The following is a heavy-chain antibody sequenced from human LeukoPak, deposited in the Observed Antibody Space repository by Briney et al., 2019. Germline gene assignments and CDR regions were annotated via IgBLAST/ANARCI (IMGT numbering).Heavy chain of an antibody. CDR2: INSDGTGT. CDR1: GFTFSSDW. J-gene: IGHJ4*02. V-gene: IGHV3-74*01. CDR3: ARDWPGQSYDIDY. D-gene: IGHD3-9*01. Sequence: GGSLRLSCAASGFTFSSDWMHWVRHAPGKGLVWVSHINSDGTGTSYAVSVMGRFTISRDNAKHTLYLQMNSLRAEDTAVYYCARDWPGQSYDIDYWGQGTLVTVSS.